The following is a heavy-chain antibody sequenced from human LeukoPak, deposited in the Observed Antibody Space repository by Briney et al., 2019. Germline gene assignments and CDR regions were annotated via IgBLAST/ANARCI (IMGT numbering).Heavy chain of an antibody. CDR1: GFTFDDYG. CDR3: ARDLGQYYDTSDNWFDP. V-gene: IGHV3-20*04. J-gene: IGHJ5*02. Sequence: RPGGSLRLSCAASGFTFDDYGMSWVRQAPGKGLEWVSGINWNGGSTVYTDSVKGRFTISRDNAKNTLNLQMNSLRAEDTAVYYCARDLGQYYDTSDNWFDPWGQGTLVTVSS. CDR2: INWNGGST. D-gene: IGHD3-22*01.